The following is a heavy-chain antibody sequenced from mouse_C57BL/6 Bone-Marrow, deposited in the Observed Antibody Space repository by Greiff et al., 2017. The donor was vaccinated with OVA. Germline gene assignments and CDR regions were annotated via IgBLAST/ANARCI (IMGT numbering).Heavy chain of an antibody. CDR3: ARRYYGSCWYFGV. D-gene: IGHD1-1*01. CDR2: IYPGSGST. CDR1: GYTFTSYW. Sequence: QVQLQQSGAELVKPGASVTMSCKASGYTFTSYWINWVKQRPGQGLEWIGDIYPGSGSTNYNEKFKSKATLTVDKSSSTAYMQLSSLTSEDSAVYYCARRYYGSCWYFGVWGTGTTVTVSS. J-gene: IGHJ1*03. V-gene: IGHV1-55*01.